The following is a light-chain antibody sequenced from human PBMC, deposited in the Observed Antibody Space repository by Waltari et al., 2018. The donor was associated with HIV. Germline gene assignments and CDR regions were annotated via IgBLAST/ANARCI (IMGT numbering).Light chain of an antibody. CDR3: ATWDDRMNGVV. CDR1: SSKIGRNT. J-gene: IGLJ2*01. Sequence: QSVLSQPPSASGTPGPRVTISCSGGSSKIGRNTVNWYQQRPGTAPKLLIYSNNQRTSGVPDRFSGSKSGTSASLDISGLQSEDEADYYCATWDDRMNGVVFGGGTKLTVL. V-gene: IGLV1-44*01. CDR2: SNN.